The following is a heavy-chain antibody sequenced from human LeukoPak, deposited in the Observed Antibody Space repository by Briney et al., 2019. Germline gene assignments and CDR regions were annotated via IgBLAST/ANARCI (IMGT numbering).Heavy chain of an antibody. Sequence: GESLKISCKGSGYSFTSYWIGWVRQMPGKGLEWMGIIYPGDSDTRYSPSFQGQVTISADKSISTAYLQWSSLKASDTAIYYCARQGWAPSRENWFDPWGQGTLVTVSS. V-gene: IGHV5-51*01. CDR1: GYSFTSYW. D-gene: IGHD2-15*01. CDR2: IYPGDSDT. CDR3: ARQGWAPSRENWFDP. J-gene: IGHJ5*02.